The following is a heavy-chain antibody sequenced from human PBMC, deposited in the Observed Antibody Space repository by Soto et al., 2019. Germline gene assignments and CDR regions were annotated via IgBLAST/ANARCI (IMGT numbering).Heavy chain of an antibody. Sequence: QVQLQESGPGLVKPSETLSLTCTVSGGSISDYYWSWFRQAPGKGLDWIGYVYYSGSTNYNPSLQNRVTRSGDTSKNQFSLQLSSVTAADTAVYYCARQAIDWGQGTLVTVSS. V-gene: IGHV4-59*08. CDR2: VYYSGST. J-gene: IGHJ4*02. CDR3: ARQAID. CDR1: GGSISDYY.